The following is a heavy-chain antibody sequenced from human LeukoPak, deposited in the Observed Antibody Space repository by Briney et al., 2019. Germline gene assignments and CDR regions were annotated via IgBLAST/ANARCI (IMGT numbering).Heavy chain of an antibody. Sequence: PSETLSLTCTVSGGSIRSENYYWSWIRQSPGKGLEWIGYIYYRGNTYYNPSLKSRVSISVDTSKNQFSLKLSSVTAADTAVYYCVGYHYDDTYYYGLDPWGQGTLVTVSS. CDR1: GGSIRSENYY. CDR3: VGYHYDDTYYYGLDP. CDR2: IYYRGNT. D-gene: IGHD3-16*01. J-gene: IGHJ5*02. V-gene: IGHV4-30-4*01.